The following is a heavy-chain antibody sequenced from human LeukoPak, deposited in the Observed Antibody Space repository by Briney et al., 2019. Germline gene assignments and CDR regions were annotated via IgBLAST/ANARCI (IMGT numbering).Heavy chain of an antibody. Sequence: PGGSLRLSCAASGSTFSIYAMSWVRQAPGKGLEWVSTISGSGGSTYNADSVKGRFTISRDNSKNTLYLQMNSLRAEDTAVYYCAKSLRGLIMKYFDLRGRGALVIVSS. CDR1: GSTFSIYA. J-gene: IGHJ2*01. V-gene: IGHV3-23*01. CDR3: AKSLRGLIMKYFDL. D-gene: IGHD3-10*01. CDR2: ISGSGGST.